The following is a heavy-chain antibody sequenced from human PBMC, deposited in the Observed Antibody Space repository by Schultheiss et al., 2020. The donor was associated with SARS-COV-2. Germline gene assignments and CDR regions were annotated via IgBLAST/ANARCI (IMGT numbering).Heavy chain of an antibody. D-gene: IGHD4/OR15-4a*01. Sequence: GGSLRLSCAASGFTFSDYYMSSIRQAPGKGLEWVSNIKQDGSEKYYVDSVKGRFTISRDNAKNSLYLQMNSLRAEDTAVYYCARPPLRGANWNWFDPWGQGTLVTVSS. J-gene: IGHJ5*02. CDR2: IKQDGSEK. CDR3: ARPPLRGANWNWFDP. V-gene: IGHV3-7*03. CDR1: GFTFSDYY.